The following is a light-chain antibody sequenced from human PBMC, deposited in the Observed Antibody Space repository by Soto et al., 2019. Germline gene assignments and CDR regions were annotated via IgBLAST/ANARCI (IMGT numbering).Light chain of an antibody. V-gene: IGKV3-11*01. J-gene: IGKJ1*01. CDR2: DAS. CDR3: QQPSNWXXT. CDR1: KSVRSH. Sequence: SLLPVGRATLSCSASKSVRSHLALYHQKPGQAPMLLIYDASIRANGIPARFSGSWSGTDFTLTISSLDPEDFAVYYFQQPSNWXXTXGQGTKVDI.